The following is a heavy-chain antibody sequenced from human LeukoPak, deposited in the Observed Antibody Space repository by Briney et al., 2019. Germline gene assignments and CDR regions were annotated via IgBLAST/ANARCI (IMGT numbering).Heavy chain of an antibody. Sequence: GESLKISCKGSGYSFTSYWIGWMRQMPGKGLEWMGIIYPGDSDTRYSPFFQGQVTISADKSISTAYLQWSSLKASDTAMYYCARHALSSTSLLNWFDPWGQGTLVTVSS. CDR2: IYPGDSDT. D-gene: IGHD2-2*01. V-gene: IGHV5-51*01. CDR1: GYSFTSYW. CDR3: ARHALSSTSLLNWFDP. J-gene: IGHJ5*02.